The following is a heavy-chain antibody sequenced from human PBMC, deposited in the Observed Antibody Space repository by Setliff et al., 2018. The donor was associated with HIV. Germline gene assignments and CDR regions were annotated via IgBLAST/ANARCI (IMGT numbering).Heavy chain of an antibody. D-gene: IGHD5-12*01. J-gene: IGHJ3*02. V-gene: IGHV3-64*02. CDR3: ARDGYGGALDGYDI. Sequence: GGSLRLSCAASGFSFTSHAMNWVRQAPGKGLEWVSRVNSDESSTNYADSVKGRFTISRDNSKNTLYLQMGSLRTEDMGVYYCARDGYGGALDGYDIWGQGTMVTVSS. CDR1: GFSFTSHA. CDR2: VNSDESST.